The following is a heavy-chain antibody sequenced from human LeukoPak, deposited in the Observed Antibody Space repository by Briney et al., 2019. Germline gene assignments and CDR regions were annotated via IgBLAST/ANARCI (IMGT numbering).Heavy chain of an antibody. D-gene: IGHD3-22*01. Sequence: PSETLSLTCTVSGGSISSFYWSWIRQPPGKGLEWIGYIYYSGSTNYNPSLKSRVTISVDTSKNQFSLKLSSVTAADTAVYYCARVTYYDSSGYLGVYYFDYWGQGTLVTVSS. J-gene: IGHJ4*02. CDR3: ARVTYYDSSGYLGVYYFDY. V-gene: IGHV4-59*12. CDR1: GGSISSFY. CDR2: IYYSGST.